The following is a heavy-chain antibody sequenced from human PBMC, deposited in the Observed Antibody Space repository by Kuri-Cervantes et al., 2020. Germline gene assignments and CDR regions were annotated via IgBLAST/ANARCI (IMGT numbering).Heavy chain of an antibody. CDR3: AKGSSSSRPYYFEY. CDR2: ISGSGGST. Sequence: LSLTCAASGFTFSSYAMSWVRQAPGKGLEWVSAISGSGGSTYYADSVKGRFTISRDNSKNTLYLQVNFLRAEDTAVYYCAKGSSSSRPYYFEYWGQGILVTVSS. V-gene: IGHV3-23*01. CDR1: GFTFSSYA. J-gene: IGHJ4*02. D-gene: IGHD6-13*01.